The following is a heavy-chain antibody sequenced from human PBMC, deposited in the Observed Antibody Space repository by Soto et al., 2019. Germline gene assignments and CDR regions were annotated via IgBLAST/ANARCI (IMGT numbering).Heavy chain of an antibody. J-gene: IGHJ4*02. D-gene: IGHD3-22*01. CDR1: GYTFTSYD. Sequence: ASVKVSCKASGYTFTSYDIYWVRQATGQGLEWMGWMNPNTGNSGYAQKFQGRVTMTSDTSISTAHMELSSLRSEDTAVYYCARAFSSYYNSGVYYYNGFYYFDYWGQGTLVTVSS. CDR2: MNPNTGNS. CDR3: ARAFSSYYNSGVYYYNGFYYFDY. V-gene: IGHV1-8*01.